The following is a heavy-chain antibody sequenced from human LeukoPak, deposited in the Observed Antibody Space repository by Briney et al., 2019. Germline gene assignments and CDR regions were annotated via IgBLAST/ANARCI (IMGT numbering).Heavy chain of an antibody. Sequence: GGSLRLSCAASGFTFTNHAMQWVRQAPGKGLEYVSAMSGNGGSTYYANSVKGRFTISRDNSKNTVYLQMDSLRAEDMAVYYCARAGVIRYVAWLINYYMDVWGKGTTVTVSS. CDR1: GFTFTNHA. CDR3: ARAGVIRYVAWLINYYMDV. J-gene: IGHJ6*03. V-gene: IGHV3-64*01. D-gene: IGHD3-9*01. CDR2: MSGNGGST.